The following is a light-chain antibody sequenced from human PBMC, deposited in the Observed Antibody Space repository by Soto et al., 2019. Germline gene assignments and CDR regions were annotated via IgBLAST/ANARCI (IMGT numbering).Light chain of an antibody. CDR1: LSISSD. CDR3: QQSYNTPRT. Sequence: DIQMTQSPSSLSASVGDRVTITCRASLSISSDLNWYQQKPGKAPKVLIFGESSLQSGVPSRFSGSGSGTDFTLTISSLQPEDSATYYCQQSYNTPRTFGQGTKLEIK. V-gene: IGKV1-39*01. CDR2: GES. J-gene: IGKJ2*01.